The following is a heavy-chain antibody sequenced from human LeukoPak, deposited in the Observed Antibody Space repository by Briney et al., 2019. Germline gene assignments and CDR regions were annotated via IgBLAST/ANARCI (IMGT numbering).Heavy chain of an antibody. CDR1: GDTFTSYY. Sequence: ASVSVSCKASGDTFTSYYMHWVRQAPGQGLEWMGIINPSGGSTSYAQKFQGRVTMTRDTSTSTVYMELSSLRSEDTAVYYCARGFGAAAVDYWGQGTLVTVSS. CDR2: INPSGGST. D-gene: IGHD6-13*01. J-gene: IGHJ4*02. V-gene: IGHV1-46*01. CDR3: ARGFGAAAVDY.